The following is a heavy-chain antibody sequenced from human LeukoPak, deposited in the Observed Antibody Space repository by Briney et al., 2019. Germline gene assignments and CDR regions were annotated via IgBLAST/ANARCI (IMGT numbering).Heavy chain of an antibody. D-gene: IGHD1-14*01. J-gene: IGHJ6*03. CDR1: GGSISSSSYY. CDR3: AREIRPGNYYYYMDV. Sequence: SETLSLTCTVSGGSISSSSYYWVWIRQPPGKGLEWIGSIYYSGSTYYNPSLKSRVTISVDMSKNQFPLKLSSVTAADTAVYYCAREIRPGNYYYYMDVWGKGTTVTISS. V-gene: IGHV4-39*02. CDR2: IYYSGST.